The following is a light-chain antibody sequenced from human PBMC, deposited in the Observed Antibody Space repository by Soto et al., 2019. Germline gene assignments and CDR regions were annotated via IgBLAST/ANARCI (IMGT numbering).Light chain of an antibody. V-gene: IGLV1-47*02. CDR2: TTN. Sequence: QSVLTQAPSASGTRGQRVTISCSGSSSNIGTGFVYWYQQFPGAAPRLLIYTTNQRPSGVPDRFSASKSGASASLAISGLRPEDEADYYCAGWDDNVRGWVFGAGTKVTVL. CDR1: SSNIGTGF. J-gene: IGLJ3*02. CDR3: AGWDDNVRGWV.